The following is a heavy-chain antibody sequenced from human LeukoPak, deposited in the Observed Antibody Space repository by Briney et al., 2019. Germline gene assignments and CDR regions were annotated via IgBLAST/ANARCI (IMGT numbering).Heavy chain of an antibody. J-gene: IGHJ1*01. V-gene: IGHV4-39*01. CDR3: ASIVVVTAILH. D-gene: IGHD2-21*02. CDR2: IYYSGST. CDR1: GGSISSGSYY. Sequence: SETLSLTCTVSGGSISSGSYYWGWLRQPPGKGLEWIGSIYYSGSTYYNPSLKSRVTISVDTSKNQFSLKLSSVTAADTAVYYCASIVVVTAILHWGQGTLVTVSS.